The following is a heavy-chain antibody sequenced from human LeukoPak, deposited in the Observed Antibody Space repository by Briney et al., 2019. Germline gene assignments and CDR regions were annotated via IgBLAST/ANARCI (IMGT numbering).Heavy chain of an antibody. CDR3: AREAPPYDSSGYYLDY. CDR1: GGTFSSYA. Sequence: SVKVSCKASGGTFSSYAISWVRQAPGQGLEWMGGIIPIFGTANYAQKFQGRVTITADESTSTAYMELSSLRSEDTAVYYCAREAPPYDSSGYYLDYWGQGTLVTVSS. CDR2: IIPIFGTA. D-gene: IGHD3-22*01. J-gene: IGHJ4*02. V-gene: IGHV1-69*13.